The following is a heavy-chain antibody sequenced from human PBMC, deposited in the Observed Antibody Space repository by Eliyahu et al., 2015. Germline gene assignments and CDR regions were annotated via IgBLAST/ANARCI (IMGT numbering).Heavy chain of an antibody. Sequence: EVQLVESGGGLVQPGGSLRLSCAASGFTVSSNYMSWVRQAPGKGLEWGSVIYSGGSTYYADSVKGRFTISRDNSKNTLYLQMNSLRAEDTAVYYCARSESPYGPTGYWGQGTLVTVSS. CDR2: IYSGGST. J-gene: IGHJ4*02. CDR1: GFTVSSNY. V-gene: IGHV3-66*01. CDR3: ARSESPYGPTGY. D-gene: IGHD4-17*01.